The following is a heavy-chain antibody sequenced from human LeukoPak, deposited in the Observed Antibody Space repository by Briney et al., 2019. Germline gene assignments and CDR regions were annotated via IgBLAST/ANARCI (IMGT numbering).Heavy chain of an antibody. Sequence: GGSLRLSCAASGFTVSSNYMSWVRQAPGKGLEWVSVIYSGGSTYYADSVKGRFTISRDNSKNTLSLQMNSLRAEDTAVYYCAKDSYYYDSSGYYYYWGQGTRVTVSS. CDR3: AKDSYYYDSSGYYYY. J-gene: IGHJ4*02. V-gene: IGHV3-66*01. CDR1: GFTVSSNY. CDR2: IYSGGST. D-gene: IGHD3-22*01.